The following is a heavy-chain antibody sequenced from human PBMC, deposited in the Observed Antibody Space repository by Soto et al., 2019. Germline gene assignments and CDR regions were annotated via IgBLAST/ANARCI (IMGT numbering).Heavy chain of an antibody. V-gene: IGHV3-30*18. CDR2: ISYDGSNK. J-gene: IGHJ6*02. CDR3: AKDQELQPYYYYHGMDV. Sequence: SLRLSCAASGFTFSNYGMHWVRQAPGKGLEWVAVISYDGSNKYYGASVKGRFTISRDNFKNTLYLQMNSLRAEDTAVYYCAKDQELQPYYYYHGMDVWGQGTTVTVSS. CDR1: GFTFSNYG. D-gene: IGHD1-7*01.